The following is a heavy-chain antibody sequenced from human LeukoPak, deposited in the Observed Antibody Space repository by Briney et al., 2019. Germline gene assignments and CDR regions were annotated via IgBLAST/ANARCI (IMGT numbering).Heavy chain of an antibody. Sequence: ASVKVSCKASGYTFTSYGISWVRQAPGQGLEWMGWISAYNGNTNYAQKLQGRVTMTTDTSTSTAHMELRSLRSDDTAVYYCARRDCCYYYGMDVWGQGTTVTVSS. D-gene: IGHD5-24*01. CDR3: ARRDCCYYYGMDV. J-gene: IGHJ6*02. CDR1: GYTFTSYG. CDR2: ISAYNGNT. V-gene: IGHV1-18*01.